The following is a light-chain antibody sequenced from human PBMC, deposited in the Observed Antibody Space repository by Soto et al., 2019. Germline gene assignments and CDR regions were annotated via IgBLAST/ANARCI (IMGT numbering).Light chain of an antibody. CDR1: QSFSSY. CDR2: DAS. V-gene: IGKV3-11*01. CDR3: HQRSSWPLIWT. J-gene: IGKJ4*01. Sequence: IVLTQSPATLSLSPGERATLSCRASQSFSSYLAWYQQKPGQAPRLLIYDASNRATGIPASFSGSGSGVDCTLTIRRLGREEFAVFYCHQRSSWPLIWTFGGGTKVEIK.